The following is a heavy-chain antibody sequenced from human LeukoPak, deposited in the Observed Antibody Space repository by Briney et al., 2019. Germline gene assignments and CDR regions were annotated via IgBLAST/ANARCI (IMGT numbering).Heavy chain of an antibody. CDR2: IHNSGST. V-gene: IGHV4-59*02. J-gene: IGHJ5*02. D-gene: IGHD6-13*01. CDR1: GGSVSSHY. Sequence: SETLSLTCTVSGGSVSSHYWYWIRQSPGKGLEWIGYIHNSGSTNYNPSLKSRVAILVDTSKNQFSLKLSSVTAADTAVYYCARGSGYSSSGFWYNWFDPWDQGTLVTVSS. CDR3: ARGSGYSSSGFWYNWFDP.